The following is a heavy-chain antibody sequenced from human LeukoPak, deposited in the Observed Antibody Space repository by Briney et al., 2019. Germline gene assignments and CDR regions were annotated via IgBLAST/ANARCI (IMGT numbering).Heavy chain of an antibody. V-gene: IGHV3-23*01. CDR1: GFTFSSYA. CDR3: AKVLAPSYYDSSGSFDY. CDR2: ISGSGGST. D-gene: IGHD3-22*01. Sequence: GGSLRLSCAASGFTFSSYAMSWVRQAPGKGLEWVSAISGSGGSTYYADSVKGRFTISRDNSKSTLYLQMNSLRAEDTAVYYCAKVLAPSYYDSSGSFDYWGQGTLVTVSS. J-gene: IGHJ4*02.